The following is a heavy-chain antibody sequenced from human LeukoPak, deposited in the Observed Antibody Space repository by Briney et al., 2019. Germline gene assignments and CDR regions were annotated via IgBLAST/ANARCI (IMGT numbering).Heavy chain of an antibody. V-gene: IGHV3-23*01. CDR1: GFTFSSYG. CDR3: AKDWLPPRWFDP. CDR2: ISGSGGST. J-gene: IGHJ5*02. Sequence: GGSLRLSCAASGFTFSSYGMSWVRQAPGKGLEWVSAISGSGGSTYYADSVKGRFTISRDNSKNTLYLQMNSLRAEDTAVYYCAKDWLPPRWFDPWGQGTLVTVSS. D-gene: IGHD5-18*01.